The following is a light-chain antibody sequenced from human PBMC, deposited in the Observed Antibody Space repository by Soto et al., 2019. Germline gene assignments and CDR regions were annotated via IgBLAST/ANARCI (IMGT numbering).Light chain of an antibody. V-gene: IGLV1-51*01. J-gene: IGLJ1*01. CDR2: DNT. CDR1: SSNIGNYY. Sequence: QSVLTQPPSVSAAPGRKISISCSGSSSNIGNYYVSWYHQLPGTAPKLLIYDNTKRPSGIPDRFSGSKSGTSATLAITGLQTGDEGHYSCGARDSSLNVYLFGGGTKVTVL. CDR3: GARDSSLNVYL.